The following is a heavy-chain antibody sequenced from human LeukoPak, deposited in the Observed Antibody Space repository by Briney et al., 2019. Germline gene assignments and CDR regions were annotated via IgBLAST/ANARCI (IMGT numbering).Heavy chain of an antibody. CDR1: GFTFYDYA. V-gene: IGHV3-43*02. Sequence: GGSLRLSCAASGFTFYDYAMHWVRQAPGKGLEWVSLISGGGVSTYYADSVKGRFTISRYNSRNSLYLKMNTLRTEDTAFYYCAKARGYSYGFPLGYWGEGTLVTVSS. D-gene: IGHD5-18*01. J-gene: IGHJ4*02. CDR2: ISGGGVST. CDR3: AKARGYSYGFPLGY.